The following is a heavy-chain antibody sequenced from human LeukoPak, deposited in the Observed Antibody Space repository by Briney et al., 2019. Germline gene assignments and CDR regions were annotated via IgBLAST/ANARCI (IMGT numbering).Heavy chain of an antibody. D-gene: IGHD6-13*01. Sequence: SETLSLTCTVSGGSISSYYWSWIRQPPGKGLEWIGYIYYSGTTNYNPSLKSRVTISVDTSKYQFSLKLSSVTAADTAVYYCARGVYIAAAQYGYWGQGTLVSVSS. CDR1: GGSISSYY. CDR3: ARGVYIAAAQYGY. CDR2: IYYSGTT. V-gene: IGHV4-59*01. J-gene: IGHJ4*02.